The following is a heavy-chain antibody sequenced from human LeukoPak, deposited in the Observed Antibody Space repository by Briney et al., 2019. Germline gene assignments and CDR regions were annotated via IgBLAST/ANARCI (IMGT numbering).Heavy chain of an antibody. CDR1: GFTFSSYS. CDR2: ISSLSGTI. Sequence: PGGSLRLSCAASGFTFSSYSMNWVRQAPGKGLEWVSYISSLSGTIYYADSVKGRFTISRDNAKSSLYLQMNSLRAEDTAVYYCARRAGAYTHPYDYWGQGTLVTVSS. J-gene: IGHJ4*02. CDR3: ARRAGAYTHPYDY. V-gene: IGHV3-48*01. D-gene: IGHD3-16*01.